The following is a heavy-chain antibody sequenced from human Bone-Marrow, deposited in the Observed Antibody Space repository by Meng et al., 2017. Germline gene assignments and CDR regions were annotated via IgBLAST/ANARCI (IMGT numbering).Heavy chain of an antibody. CDR1: GFTFSDYA. CDR3: ARGGSYVTDYYDSSGYYSHFDY. CDR2: VGDSDHTT. V-gene: IGHV3-23*01. J-gene: IGHJ4*02. D-gene: IGHD3-22*01. Sequence: GGSLRLSCTASGFTFSDYAMSWVRQAPGKGLEWVSVVGDSDHTTYYADFVKGRFTISRDNSKNTLYLQMNSLRAEDTAVYYCARGGSYVTDYYDSSGYYSHFDYWGQGTLVTVSS.